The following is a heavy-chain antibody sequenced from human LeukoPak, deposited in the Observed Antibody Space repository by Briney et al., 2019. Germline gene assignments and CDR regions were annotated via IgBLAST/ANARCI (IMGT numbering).Heavy chain of an antibody. CDR3: ARVLNAPKFIDS. V-gene: IGHV4-38-2*02. D-gene: IGHD2-8*01. CDR2: VFQLQTVRT. J-gene: IGHJ4*02. CDR1: GSSLTTTYY. Sequence: SETLSLTCTVSGSSLTTTYYWAWFRQPPRKGLEWIATVFQLQTVRTFYNPSLESRVTMSLDTSQNQFSLNLTSVTAADTALYFCARVLNAPKFIDSWGQGTLVTVSS.